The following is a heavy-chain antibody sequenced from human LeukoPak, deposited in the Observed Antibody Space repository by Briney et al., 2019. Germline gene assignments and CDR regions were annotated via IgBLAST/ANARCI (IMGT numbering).Heavy chain of an antibody. CDR3: AKDYSDIVVVPAALDY. Sequence: GGTLRLSCAASGFTFSGYGMSWVRQAPGKGLEWVSAISGSGGSTYYADSVKGRFTISRDNSKNTLYLQMNSLRAENTAVYYCAKDYSDIVVVPAALDYWGQGTLVTVSS. CDR1: GFTFSGYG. V-gene: IGHV3-23*01. J-gene: IGHJ4*02. D-gene: IGHD2-2*01. CDR2: ISGSGGST.